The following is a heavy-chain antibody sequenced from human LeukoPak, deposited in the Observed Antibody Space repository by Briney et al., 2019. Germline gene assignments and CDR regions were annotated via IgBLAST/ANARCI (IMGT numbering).Heavy chain of an antibody. CDR2: IIPIFGTA. D-gene: IGHD3-3*02. J-gene: IGHJ4*02. CDR3: ATHFWSGYYMGNYFDY. V-gene: IGHV1-69*01. CDR1: GGTFSSYA. Sequence: SVKVSCKASGGTFSSYAISWVRQAPGQGLEWMGGIIPIFGTANYAQKFQGRVTITADESTSTAYMELGSLRSEDTAVYYCATHFWSGYYMGNYFDYWGQGTLVTVSS.